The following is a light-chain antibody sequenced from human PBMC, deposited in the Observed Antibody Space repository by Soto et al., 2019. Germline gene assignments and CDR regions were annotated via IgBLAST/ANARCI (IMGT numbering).Light chain of an antibody. CDR3: SSYTSSIALYV. CDR2: DVS. Sequence: QSALTQPASVSGSPGQSITISCTGTSSDVGGYNYVSWYQQHPGKAPKLMIYDVSNRPSGVSNRFSGSKSGNTASLTISGLQADYDSDYYCSSYTSSIALYVFGTGTKVTVL. J-gene: IGLJ1*01. V-gene: IGLV2-14*01. CDR1: SSDVGGYNY.